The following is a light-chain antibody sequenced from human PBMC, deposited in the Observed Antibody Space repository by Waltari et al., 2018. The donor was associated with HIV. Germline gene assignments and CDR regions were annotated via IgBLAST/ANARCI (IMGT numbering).Light chain of an antibody. CDR1: QTLLHTDGYNF. CDR3: MQGLQIHG. J-gene: IGKJ4*01. Sequence: DIVMPQSALSLPISHGEPASISCRSSQTLLHTDGYNFLAWYVQKAGQSPKLLIYLGSNRASGVPDRFSGSGSGTNFTLKISRVEAEDVGVYYCMQGLQIHGFGGGNSVE. CDR2: LGS. V-gene: IGKV2-28*01.